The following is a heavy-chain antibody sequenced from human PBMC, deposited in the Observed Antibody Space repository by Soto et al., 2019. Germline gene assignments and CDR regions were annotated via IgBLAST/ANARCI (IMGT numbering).Heavy chain of an antibody. Sequence: SETLSLTCTVSSRSISSGGYYRRWIRQHPGKGLEWIGYIYYSGSTYYNPSLKSRVTISVDTSKNQFSLKLSSVTAADTAVYYCARDKPYYYGDAFDIWGQGTMVTVSS. CDR1: SRSISSGGYY. CDR2: IYYSGST. J-gene: IGHJ3*02. V-gene: IGHV4-31*03. CDR3: ARDKPYYYGDAFDI. D-gene: IGHD3-10*01.